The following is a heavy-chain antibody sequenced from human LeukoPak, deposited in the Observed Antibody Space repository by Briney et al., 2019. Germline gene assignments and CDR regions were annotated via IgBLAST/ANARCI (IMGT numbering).Heavy chain of an antibody. CDR2: IRGSGGIT. J-gene: IGHJ4*02. CDR3: ANLYGDYDV. CDR1: GFTFRSYN. V-gene: IGHV3-23*01. Sequence: GGSLRLSCAASGFTFRSYNMIWVRQAPGEGLEWVSTIRGSGGITYYADSVKGRFTISRDNSKNTLYLQMNSLRAEDTAVYYCANLYGDYDVWGQRTLVTVSS. D-gene: IGHD4-17*01.